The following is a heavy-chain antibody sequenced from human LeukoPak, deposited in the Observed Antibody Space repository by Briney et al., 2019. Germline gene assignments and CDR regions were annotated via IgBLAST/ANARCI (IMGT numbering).Heavy chain of an antibody. CDR2: ISWNSGSI. J-gene: IGHJ4*02. CDR3: AKDTRQLDGYFDY. V-gene: IGHV3-9*01. CDR1: GFTFDDYA. D-gene: IGHD2-2*01. Sequence: GGSLRLSCAASGFTFDDYAMHWVRQAPGKGLEWVSGISWNSGSIGYADSVKGRFTISRDNAKNSLYLQMNSLRAEDTAVYYCAKDTRQLDGYFDYWGQGTLVTVSS.